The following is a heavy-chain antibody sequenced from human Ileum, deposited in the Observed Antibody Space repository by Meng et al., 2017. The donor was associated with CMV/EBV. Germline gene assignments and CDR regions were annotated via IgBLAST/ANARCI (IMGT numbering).Heavy chain of an antibody. Sequence: ASVKVSCKASGYTFTGYFMHWVRQAPGQGLEWMGWINPNSGGTNYAQKFQGRVTMTRDTSISTAYMELSRLRSDDTAVYYCARWYDFWSGYHYGMDVWGQGTTVTVSS. D-gene: IGHD3-3*01. CDR2: INPNSGGT. CDR3: ARWYDFWSGYHYGMDV. V-gene: IGHV1-2*02. CDR1: GYTFTGYF. J-gene: IGHJ6*02.